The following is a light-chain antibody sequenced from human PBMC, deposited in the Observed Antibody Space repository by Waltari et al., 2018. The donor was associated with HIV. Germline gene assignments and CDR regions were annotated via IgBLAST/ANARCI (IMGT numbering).Light chain of an antibody. CDR1: QSVSSY. CDR2: DAS. J-gene: IGKJ4*01. CDR3: QQRSNT. V-gene: IGKV3-11*01. Sequence: EIVLTQSPATLSLSPGERATLSCRASQSVSSYLAWYQQKPGQAPRLLIYDASNRATGIPARFSGSGSGTDFTLTISSLEPEDFAVYYCQQRSNTFGGGTKVEIK.